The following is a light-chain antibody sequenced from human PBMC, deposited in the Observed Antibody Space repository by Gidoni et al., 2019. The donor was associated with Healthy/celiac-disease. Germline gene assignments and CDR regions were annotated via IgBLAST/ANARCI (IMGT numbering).Light chain of an antibody. Sequence: QSALTQPRSVSGSPGQSVTISCTGTSSDVGGYNYGSWYQPHPGKAPKLMIYDVSKRPSGVPDRFSGSKSGNTASLTISGLQAEDEADYYCCSYAGSYTVFGGGTKLTVL. CDR2: DVS. CDR1: SSDVGGYNY. J-gene: IGLJ2*01. CDR3: CSYAGSYTV. V-gene: IGLV2-11*01.